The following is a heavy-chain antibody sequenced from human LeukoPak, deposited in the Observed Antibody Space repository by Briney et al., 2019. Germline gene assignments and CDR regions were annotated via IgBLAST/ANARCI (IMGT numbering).Heavy chain of an antibody. J-gene: IGHJ5*02. Sequence: SVKVSCKASGGTFSSYAISWVRQAPGQGLEWMGGIIPIFGTANYAQKFQGRVTMTEDTSTDTAYMELSSLRSEDTAVYYCATVRCSSTSCSWFDPWGQGTLVTVSS. CDR1: GGTFSSYA. V-gene: IGHV1-69*06. D-gene: IGHD2-2*01. CDR3: ATVRCSSTSCSWFDP. CDR2: IIPIFGTA.